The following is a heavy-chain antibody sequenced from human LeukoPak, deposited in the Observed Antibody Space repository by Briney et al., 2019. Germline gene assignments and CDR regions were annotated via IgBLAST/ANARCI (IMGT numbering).Heavy chain of an antibody. V-gene: IGHV3-30*03. CDR2: ISYDGSNK. J-gene: IGHJ4*02. CDR1: GFTFSSYG. CDR3: ARGPTYYYDSSGYYYGEYFDY. D-gene: IGHD3-22*01. Sequence: PGRSLRLSCAASGFTFSSYGMHWVRQAPGKGLEWVAVISYDGSNKYYADSVKGRFTISRDNSKNTLYLQMNSLRAEDTAVYYCARGPTYYYDSSGYYYGEYFDYWGQGTLVTVSS.